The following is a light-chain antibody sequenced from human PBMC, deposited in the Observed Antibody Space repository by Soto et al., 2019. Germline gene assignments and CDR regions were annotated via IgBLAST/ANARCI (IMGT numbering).Light chain of an antibody. CDR1: QSISSW. V-gene: IGKV1-5*03. CDR3: QHYYTYSRT. Sequence: DIQMTQSPSTVSASVGDSVTITCRASQSISSWLAWYQQKPGKAPKLLIYKASSLESGVPSRFSGSGSGTEFTLTISSLQSDDFATYYCQHYYTYSRTFGQGTKVEIK. J-gene: IGKJ1*01. CDR2: KAS.